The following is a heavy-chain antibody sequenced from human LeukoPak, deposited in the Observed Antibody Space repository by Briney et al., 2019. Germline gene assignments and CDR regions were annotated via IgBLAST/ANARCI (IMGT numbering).Heavy chain of an antibody. CDR2: VNPRSGDA. D-gene: IGHD2-8*01. J-gene: IGHJ4*02. CDR1: GYTFISYN. V-gene: IGHV1-8*01. CDR3: ARGVPLGYCTYGVCYPPYYFDY. Sequence: ASVKVFCKASGYTFISYNINWLRQATGQGLEWMGWVNPRSGDAGYLQKFQGRLTITRDSSIDTAYMDLSGLNSEDTAVYYCARGVPLGYCTYGVCYPPYYFDYWGQGTLVTASS.